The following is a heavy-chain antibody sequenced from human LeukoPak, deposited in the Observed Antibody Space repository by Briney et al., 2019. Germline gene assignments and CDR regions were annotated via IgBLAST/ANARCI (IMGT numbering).Heavy chain of an antibody. D-gene: IGHD5-24*01. Sequence: PSETLSLTCAVSGGSISSYYWSWIRQPPGKGLEWIGYIYYSGSTNYNPSLKSRVTISVDTSKNQFSLKLSSVTAADTAVYYCARVRDGYNFVDRGQGTLVTVSS. V-gene: IGHV4-59*08. CDR3: ARVRDGYNFVD. CDR2: IYYSGST. J-gene: IGHJ4*02. CDR1: GGSISSYY.